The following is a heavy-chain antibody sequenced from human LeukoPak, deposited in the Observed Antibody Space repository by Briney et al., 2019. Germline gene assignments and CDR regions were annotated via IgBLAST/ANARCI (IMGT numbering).Heavy chain of an antibody. V-gene: IGHV3-23*01. Sequence: GGSLRLSCAASGFTFSSYAMSWVRQAPGKGLEWVSAISGSGGSTYYADSVKGRSTISRDNSKNTLYLQMNSLRAEDTAVYYCAKVLRKYCSSTSCYVFDYWGQGTLVTVSS. CDR2: ISGSGGST. D-gene: IGHD2-2*01. CDR1: GFTFSSYA. CDR3: AKVLRKYCSSTSCYVFDY. J-gene: IGHJ4*02.